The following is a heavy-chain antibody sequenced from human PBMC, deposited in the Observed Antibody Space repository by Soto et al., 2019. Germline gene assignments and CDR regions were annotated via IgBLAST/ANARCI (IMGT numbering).Heavy chain of an antibody. J-gene: IGHJ3*01. CDR2: IWYDGSNK. CDR3: ARELGYGDGAN. V-gene: IGHV3-33*01. Sequence: GGSLRLSCAASGFTFSSYGMHWVRQAPGKGLEWVAVIWYDGSNKYYADSVKGRFTISRDNSKNTLYLQMNSLRAEDTAVYYCARELGYGDGANWGQGTMVTVSS. CDR1: GFTFSSYG. D-gene: IGHD4-17*01.